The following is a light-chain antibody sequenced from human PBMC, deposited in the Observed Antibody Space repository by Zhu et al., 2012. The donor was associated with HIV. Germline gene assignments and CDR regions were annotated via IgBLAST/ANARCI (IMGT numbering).Light chain of an antibody. Sequence: VMTQSPTTLSVSPGERVTLSCRAGDFAISKLAWYQHKRGQAPRLLLYSASTRATGIPARFTGSGSGTEFTLTITNVQSEDFATYYCQQYNTWPYTFGQGTKLKIK. J-gene: IGKJ2*01. V-gene: IGKV3-15*01. CDR1: DFAISK. CDR2: SAS. CDR3: QQYNTWPYT.